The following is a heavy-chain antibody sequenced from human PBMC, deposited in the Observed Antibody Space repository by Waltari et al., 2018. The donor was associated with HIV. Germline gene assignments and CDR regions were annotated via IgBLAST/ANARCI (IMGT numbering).Heavy chain of an antibody. CDR1: GFSFSTYA. CDR2: ISGSGDNT. Sequence: EVQLLESGGGFVQPGGSLRLSCAASGFSFSTYAMSWVRQAPGKGLVWGSAISGSGDNTYYADSVKGRFTISRDNAKNTLYLQMSSLRAEDTAVYYCAKGKTGDFWGQGTLVTVSS. J-gene: IGHJ4*02. V-gene: IGHV3-23*01. CDR3: AKGKTGDF.